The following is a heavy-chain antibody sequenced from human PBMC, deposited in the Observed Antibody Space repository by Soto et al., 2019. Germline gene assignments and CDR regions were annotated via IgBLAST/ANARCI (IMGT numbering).Heavy chain of an antibody. Sequence: EVQLVESGGGLVQPGGSLRLSCAASGFTVSSNYMSWVRQAPGKGLEWVSVIYSGGSTYYADSVKGRFTISRDNSKNTLYLQMYSLRAEDTAVYYCARDPGRSYGPDWGQGTLITVSS. D-gene: IGHD1-26*01. CDR3: ARDPGRSYGPD. J-gene: IGHJ4*02. CDR2: IYSGGST. CDR1: GFTVSSNY. V-gene: IGHV3-66*01.